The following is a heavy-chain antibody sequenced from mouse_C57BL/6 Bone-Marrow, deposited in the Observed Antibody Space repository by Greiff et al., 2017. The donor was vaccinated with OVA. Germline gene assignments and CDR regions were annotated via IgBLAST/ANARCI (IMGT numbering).Heavy chain of an antibody. D-gene: IGHD1-1*01. CDR3: ARGYYGSSLYWYFDV. CDR1: GYTFTSYW. V-gene: IGHV1-69*01. J-gene: IGHJ1*03. Sequence: VQLQQPGAELVMPGASVKLSCKASGYTFTSYWMHWVKQRPGQGLEWIGEIDPSDSYTNYNQKFKGKSTLTVDKSSSTAYMQLRSLTSEDSAVYYCARGYYGSSLYWYFDVWGTGTTVTVSS. CDR2: IDPSDSYT.